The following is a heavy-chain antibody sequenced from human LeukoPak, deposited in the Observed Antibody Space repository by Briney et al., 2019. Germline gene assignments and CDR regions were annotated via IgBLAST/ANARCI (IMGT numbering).Heavy chain of an antibody. CDR1: GYSFTSYW. CDR2: IYPGDSDT. D-gene: IGHD3-16*01. CDR3: ARVTRTNGWGTSSRYFDY. J-gene: IGHJ4*02. Sequence: EESLKSSCKGSGYSFTSYWIGWVRQMPGKGLEWMGIIYPGDSDTRYSPSFQGQVTISADKSISTAYLQWSSLKASDTAMYYCARVTRTNGWGTSSRYFDYWGQGTLVTVSS. V-gene: IGHV5-51*01.